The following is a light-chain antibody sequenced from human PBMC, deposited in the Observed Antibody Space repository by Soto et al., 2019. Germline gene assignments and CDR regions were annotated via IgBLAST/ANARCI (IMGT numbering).Light chain of an antibody. CDR3: QQRGS. CDR2: DAS. V-gene: IGKV3-11*01. Sequence: EILMTHSPSTLSMSPGDRATLSCRASQSVRSSLAWYQQKPGQAPRILLYDASNRATGIPARFSGRGSGTDFTLTISSLESDDFAVYYCQQRGSFGGGTKVDIK. CDR1: QSVRSS. J-gene: IGKJ4*01.